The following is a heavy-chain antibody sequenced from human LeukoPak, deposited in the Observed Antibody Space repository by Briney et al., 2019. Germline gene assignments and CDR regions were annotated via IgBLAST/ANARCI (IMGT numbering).Heavy chain of an antibody. CDR3: AKMQGYFDY. CDR2: ITGDGTTT. V-gene: IGHV3-23*01. Sequence: PGGSLRLSCEASGLTFSSYGMSWVRQAPGKGLEWVSAITGDGTTTYYADSVKGRFTISRDNSKNMLYLQMSSLRAEDTAVYYCAKMQGYFDYWGQGTRVPVSS. CDR1: GLTFSSYG. J-gene: IGHJ4*02.